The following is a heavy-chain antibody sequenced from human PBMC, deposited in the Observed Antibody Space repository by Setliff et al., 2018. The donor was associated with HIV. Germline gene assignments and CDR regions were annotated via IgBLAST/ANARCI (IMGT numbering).Heavy chain of an antibody. V-gene: IGHV4-59*11. CDR2: IYYSGST. D-gene: IGHD3-10*01. J-gene: IGHJ5*01. Sequence: SETLSLTCTVSGGSISSHYWSWIRQPPGKGLEWVGYIYYSGSTSYKPSRNSRVTISVDPYKNQLSLRLTSVTAADTAVYYCARGVRVGGVIGWFDTWGHGTLVTVSS. CDR1: GGSISSHY. CDR3: ARGVRVGGVIGWFDT.